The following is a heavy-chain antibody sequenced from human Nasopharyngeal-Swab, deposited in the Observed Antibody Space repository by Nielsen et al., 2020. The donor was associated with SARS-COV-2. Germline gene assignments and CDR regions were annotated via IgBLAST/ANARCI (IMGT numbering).Heavy chain of an antibody. CDR3: ARGRKQQPSDY. Sequence: ASVQVSSKASGYTFTSYYMHWVRQAPGQGLEWMGIINPSGGSTSYAQKFQGRVTMTRDTSTSTVYMELSSLRSEDTAVYYCARGRKQQPSDYWGQGTLVTVSS. D-gene: IGHD6-13*01. J-gene: IGHJ4*02. CDR1: GYTFTSYY. V-gene: IGHV1-46*01. CDR2: INPSGGST.